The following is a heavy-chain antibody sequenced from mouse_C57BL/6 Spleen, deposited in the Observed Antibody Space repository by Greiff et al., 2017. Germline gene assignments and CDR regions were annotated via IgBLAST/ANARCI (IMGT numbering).Heavy chain of an antibody. D-gene: IGHD4-1*01. Sequence: QVQLQQPGAELVKPGASVTMSCKASGYTFTDYWIPWVKQRPGQGLEWIGDIYPGTGSTNYNEKFKSKATLTVDTSSSTAYMQLSSLTSEDSAVYCCARERNWDRAMDYWGQGTSVTVSS. CDR3: ARERNWDRAMDY. CDR1: GYTFTDYW. J-gene: IGHJ4*01. V-gene: IGHV1-55*01. CDR2: IYPGTGST.